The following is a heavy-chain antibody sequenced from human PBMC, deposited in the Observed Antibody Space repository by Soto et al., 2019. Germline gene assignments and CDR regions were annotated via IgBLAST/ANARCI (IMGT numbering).Heavy chain of an antibody. V-gene: IGHV3-48*01. J-gene: IGHJ6*04. CDR3: GTSCYWCVDV. CDR1: GFTFSSYS. D-gene: IGHD2-2*01. CDR2: ISSSSSTI. Sequence: EVQLVESGGGLVQPGGSLRLSCAASGFTFSSYSMNWVRQAPGKGLEWVSYISSSSSTIYYADSVKGRFTISRDNAKNSLYLQMNSLRAEDTAVYYCGTSCYWCVDVWGIGTTVTVSS.